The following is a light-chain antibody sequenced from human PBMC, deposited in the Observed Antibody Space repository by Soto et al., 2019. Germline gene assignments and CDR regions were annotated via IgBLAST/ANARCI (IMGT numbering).Light chain of an antibody. CDR3: SSYTSTSTPVV. CDR1: SSDVGGYNY. Sequence: QSVLTQPASVSGSPGQSITISCTGTSSDVGGYNYVSWYQQHPGKAPKLMIYEVTNRPSGVSYRFSGSKSGNTASLTISGLQAEDEADYYCSSYTSTSTPVVFGGGTQLTVL. V-gene: IGLV2-14*01. CDR2: EVT. J-gene: IGLJ2*01.